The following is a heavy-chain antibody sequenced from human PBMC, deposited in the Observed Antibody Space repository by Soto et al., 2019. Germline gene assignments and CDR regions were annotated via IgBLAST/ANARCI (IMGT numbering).Heavy chain of an antibody. CDR3: ARVRTSSYYDFWSVDYDYYYYGMDV. D-gene: IGHD3-3*01. Sequence: ASVKVSFKASGYTFTSYGISWVRQAPGQGLEWMGWISAYNGNTNYAQKLQGRVTMTTDTSTSTAYMELRSLRSDDTAVYYCARVRTSSYYDFWSVDYDYYYYGMDVWGQGTTVTVSS. CDR1: GYTFTSYG. J-gene: IGHJ6*02. CDR2: ISAYNGNT. V-gene: IGHV1-18*01.